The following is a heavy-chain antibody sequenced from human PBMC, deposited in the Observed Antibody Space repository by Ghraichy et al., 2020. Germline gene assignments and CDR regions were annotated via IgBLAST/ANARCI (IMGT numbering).Heavy chain of an antibody. Sequence: GGSLRLSCAASGFAFTNFAMGWVRQAPGKGLKWVSTSTKNDGRPLYADSVRGRFTISRDNSKNTLYLQMTSLRADDSAIYYCAKYAKYAGFHVDYWGQGTLVTVSS. CDR2: STKNDGRP. V-gene: IGHV3-23*01. CDR1: GFAFTNFA. D-gene: IGHD2-2*01. CDR3: AKYAKYAGFHVDY. J-gene: IGHJ4*02.